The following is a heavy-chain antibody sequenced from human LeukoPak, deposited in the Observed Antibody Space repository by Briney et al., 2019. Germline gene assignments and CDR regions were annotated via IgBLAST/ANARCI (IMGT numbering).Heavy chain of an antibody. V-gene: IGHV1-18*01. CDR2: ISAYNGNT. J-gene: IGHJ4*02. Sequence: ASVKVSCKPSGYTFTSYGISWVRQAPGQGLEWMGWISAYNGNTNYAQKLQGRVTMTTDTSTSTAYMELRSLRSDDTAVYYCARGGSGSYYNAHLDYWGQGTLVTVSS. CDR3: ARGGSGSYYNAHLDY. CDR1: GYTFTSYG. D-gene: IGHD3-10*01.